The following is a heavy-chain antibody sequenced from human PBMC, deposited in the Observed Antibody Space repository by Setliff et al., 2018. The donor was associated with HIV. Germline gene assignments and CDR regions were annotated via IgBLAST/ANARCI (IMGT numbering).Heavy chain of an antibody. V-gene: IGHV1-2*02. CDR2: SNPNTGGT. CDR3: ARDHVVCSGGTCRSDDPYYYYYMNV. CDR1: GYMFNIYY. D-gene: IGHD2-15*01. J-gene: IGHJ6*03. Sequence: ASVKVSCKTSGYMFNIYYMHWVRQVPGQGLEWMGWSNPNTGGTKYAQKFQGRVTMTMDTSTTTAYMELSGLKSDDTAVYYCARDHVVCSGGTCRSDDPYYYYYMNVWGQGTTGTVSS.